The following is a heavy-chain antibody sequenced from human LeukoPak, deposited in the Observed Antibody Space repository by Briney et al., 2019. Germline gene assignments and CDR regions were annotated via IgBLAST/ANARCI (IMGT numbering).Heavy chain of an antibody. CDR1: GGTFSSYA. CDR3: ASGERDVYDSSGYWAYGMDV. J-gene: IGHJ6*02. CDR2: IIPIFGTA. D-gene: IGHD3-22*01. Sequence: GASVKVSCKASGGTFSSYAISWVRQAPGQGLEWMGGIIPIFGTANYAQKFQGRVTITADESTSTAYMELSSLRSEDTAVYYCASGERDVYDSSGYWAYGMDVWGQGTTVTVSS. V-gene: IGHV1-69*13.